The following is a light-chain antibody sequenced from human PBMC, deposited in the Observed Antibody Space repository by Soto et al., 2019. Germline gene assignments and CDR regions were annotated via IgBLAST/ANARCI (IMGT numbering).Light chain of an antibody. CDR3: SSYTSSHTRV. CDR1: SSDVGGYDF. Sequence: QSALTQPASVSGSPGQSITISCTGTSSDVGGYDFVSWYQHHPGKALKLMIYDVNNRPSGLSNRFSGSKSGNTASLTISGLQTEDEADYYCSSYTSSHTRVFGTGTKVTVL. J-gene: IGLJ1*01. V-gene: IGLV2-14*01. CDR2: DVN.